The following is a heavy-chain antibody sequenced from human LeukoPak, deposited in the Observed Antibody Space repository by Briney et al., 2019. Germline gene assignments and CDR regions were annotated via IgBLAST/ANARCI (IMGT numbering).Heavy chain of an antibody. CDR2: IYDSGSV. CDR1: SGSISTSS. Sequence: SETLSLTCTVSSGSISTSSWGWIRQPPGKGLEWIGYIYDSGSVTYNPSLKSRVALSIDTSKNQFSLKVNSVSAADTAVYYCAVDSWTNGVFDSWGQGTLVTVSS. D-gene: IGHD3/OR15-3a*01. V-gene: IGHV4-59*08. J-gene: IGHJ4*02. CDR3: AVDSWTNGVFDS.